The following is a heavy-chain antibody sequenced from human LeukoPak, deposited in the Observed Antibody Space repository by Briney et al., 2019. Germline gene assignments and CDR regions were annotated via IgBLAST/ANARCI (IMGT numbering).Heavy chain of an antibody. V-gene: IGHV4-39*01. Sequence: PSETLSLTCIVSGGPIRGTSYYWGWIRQSPGKGLEWIGSVSYSGSPYYNPSLKSRAAISIDTSKTLFSLELTSVTAADTAVYYCARPLTGYSNPFVYWGQGTMVTVSS. D-gene: IGHD4-11*01. CDR2: VSYSGSP. CDR1: GGPIRGTSYY. CDR3: ARPLTGYSNPFVY. J-gene: IGHJ4*02.